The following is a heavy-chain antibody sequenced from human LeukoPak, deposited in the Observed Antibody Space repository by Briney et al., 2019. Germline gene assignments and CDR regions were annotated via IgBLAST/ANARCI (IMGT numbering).Heavy chain of an antibody. CDR2: ISVSGDST. J-gene: IGHJ4*02. CDR1: GFSFSTYA. D-gene: IGHD3-10*01. Sequence: GGSLRLSCAASGFSFSTYAMNWVRQAPGKGLELVSTISVSGDSTFYADSVQGRFTISRDTSKNSLSLHMNSLGAEDTAVYFCARRGGRNGWGDFDYWGQGTLVTVSS. CDR3: ARRGGRNGWGDFDY. V-gene: IGHV3-23*01.